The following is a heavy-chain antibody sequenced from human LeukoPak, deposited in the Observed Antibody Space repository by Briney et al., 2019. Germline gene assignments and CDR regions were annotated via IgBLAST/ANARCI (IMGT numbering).Heavy chain of an antibody. V-gene: IGHV3-48*01. J-gene: IGHJ6*03. D-gene: IGHD1-7*01. CDR2: ISSSSSTI. CDR3: ARDRSRNWNYLYYYYYMDV. Sequence: GGSLRLSCAASGFTFSSYSMNWVRQAPGKGLEWVSYISSSSSTIYYADSVKGRFTISRDNAKNSLYLQMNSLRAEDTAVYYCARDRSRNWNYLYYYYYMDVWGKGTTVTVSS. CDR1: GFTFSSYS.